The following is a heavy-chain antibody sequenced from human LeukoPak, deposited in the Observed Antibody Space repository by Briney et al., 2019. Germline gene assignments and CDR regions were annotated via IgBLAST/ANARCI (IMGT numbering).Heavy chain of an antibody. CDR1: GGTFSSYA. CDR2: IIPIFGTA. V-gene: IGHV1-69*13. CDR3: ARDARFIVATYFDY. Sequence: ASVKASCKASGGTFSSYAISWVRQAPGQGLEWMGGIIPIFGTANYAQKFQGRVTITADESTSTAYMELSSLRSEDTAVYYCARDARFIVATYFDYWGQGTLVTVSS. D-gene: IGHD5-12*01. J-gene: IGHJ4*02.